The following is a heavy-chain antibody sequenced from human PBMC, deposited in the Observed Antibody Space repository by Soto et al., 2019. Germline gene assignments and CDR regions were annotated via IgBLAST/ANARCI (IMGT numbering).Heavy chain of an antibody. CDR1: GYTFTSHG. CDR2: ISTFNGNT. J-gene: IGHJ3*02. D-gene: IGHD1-26*01. CDR3: ARLLTEGATFREDAFDM. V-gene: IGHV1-18*01. Sequence: QDQLVQSGAEVRKPGASVKVSCRSSGYTFTSHGFAWVRQAPGQGLEWMGWISTFNGNTDYAQKFQGRVTMTADTRMSNGYMKLSRTSSDDRAVYYCARLLTEGATFREDAFDMWLPGKKVTVSS.